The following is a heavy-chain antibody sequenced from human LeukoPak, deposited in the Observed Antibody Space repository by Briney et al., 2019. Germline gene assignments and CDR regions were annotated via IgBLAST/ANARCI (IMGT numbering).Heavy chain of an antibody. CDR2: INHSGST. V-gene: IGHV4-34*01. J-gene: IGHJ2*01. CDR1: GGSFSGYY. D-gene: IGHD4-17*01. Sequence: SETLSLTCAVYGGSFSGYYWSWIRQPPGKGLEWIGEINHSGSTNYNPSLKSRATTSVDTSKNQFSLKLSSVTVADMAVYYCARLARSTRDYSWHFDLWGRGTLVTVSS. CDR3: ARLARSTRDYSWHFDL.